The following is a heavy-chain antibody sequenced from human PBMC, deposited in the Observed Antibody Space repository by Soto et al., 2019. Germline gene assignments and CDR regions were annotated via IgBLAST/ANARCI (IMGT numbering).Heavy chain of an antibody. Sequence: GASVKVSCKASGGTFSSYAISWVRQAPGQGLEWMGGIIPIFGTANYAQKFQGRVTITADESTSTAYMELSSLRSEDTAVYYCARSVPYCGGDCYYYYGMDVWGQGTTVTGSS. CDR2: IIPIFGTA. CDR3: ARSVPYCGGDCYYYYGMDV. J-gene: IGHJ6*02. CDR1: GGTFSSYA. V-gene: IGHV1-69*13. D-gene: IGHD2-21*02.